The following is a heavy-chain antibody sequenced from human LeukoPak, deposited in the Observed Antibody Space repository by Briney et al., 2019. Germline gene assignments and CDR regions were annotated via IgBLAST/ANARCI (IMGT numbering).Heavy chain of an antibody. V-gene: IGHV3-74*01. D-gene: IGHD6-19*01. Sequence: PGRSLRLSCAASGFTFSSYWMHWVRQAPGQGLVWVSRINSDGSNTNYADSVKGRFTISRDNAKNTLYLQMNSLRAEDTAVYYCARGQAVAGKDKWFDPWGQGTLVTVSS. CDR1: GFTFSSYW. CDR2: INSDGSNT. CDR3: ARGQAVAGKDKWFDP. J-gene: IGHJ5*02.